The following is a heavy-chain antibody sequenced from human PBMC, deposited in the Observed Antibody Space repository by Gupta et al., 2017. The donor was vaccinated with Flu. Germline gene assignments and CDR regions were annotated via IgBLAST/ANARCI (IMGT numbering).Heavy chain of an antibody. Sequence: KAPGKGLEWVGRIKSKSDGGTTDYGASVKGRFSISWDDSKSTLYLQMNSLKIEDTAVYYCTTDPRTPRAFDPWGQGTLVTVSS. CDR3: TTDPRTPRAFDP. CDR2: IKSKSDGGTT. V-gene: IGHV3-15*01. J-gene: IGHJ5*02.